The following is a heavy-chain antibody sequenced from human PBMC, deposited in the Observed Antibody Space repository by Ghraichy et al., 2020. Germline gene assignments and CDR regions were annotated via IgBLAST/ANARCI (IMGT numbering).Heavy chain of an antibody. CDR1: GYTFTSYA. CDR2: INAGNGNT. D-gene: IGHD6-13*01. Sequence: ASVKVSCKASGYTFTSYAMHWVRQAPGQRLEWMGWINAGNGNTKYSQKFQGRVTITRDTSASTAYMELSSLRSEDTAVYYCARGAPGSWSQNWFDPWGQGTLGTVSS. J-gene: IGHJ5*02. V-gene: IGHV1-3*01. CDR3: ARGAPGSWSQNWFDP.